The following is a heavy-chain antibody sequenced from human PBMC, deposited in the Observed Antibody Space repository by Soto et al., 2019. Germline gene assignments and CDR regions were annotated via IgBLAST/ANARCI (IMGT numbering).Heavy chain of an antibody. V-gene: IGHV3-74*01. CDR2: INSDGSST. D-gene: IGHD2-21*01. J-gene: IGHJ4*02. CDR3: ARGRTVRDHDDFDC. CDR1: GFTFSSYW. Sequence: PGGSLRLSCAASGFTFSSYWMHWVRQAPGKGLVWVSRINSDGSSTSYADSVKGRFTISRDNAKNTLYLQMNSLRAEDTAVYYCARGRTVRDHDDFDCWGQGTLVTVSS.